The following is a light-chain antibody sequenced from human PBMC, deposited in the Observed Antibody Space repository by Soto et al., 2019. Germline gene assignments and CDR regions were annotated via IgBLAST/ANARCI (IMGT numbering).Light chain of an antibody. CDR1: QSVSSSF. Sequence: EIVLTQSPGTLSLSPGGRATLSCRASQSVSSSFLAWYQQKPGQAPRFLIYGASSRATGIPDRFSGSGSGTDFTLTISRLEPEDFAVYYCQQYGSSPWTFGQGTKVEIK. CDR3: QQYGSSPWT. V-gene: IGKV3-20*01. CDR2: GAS. J-gene: IGKJ1*01.